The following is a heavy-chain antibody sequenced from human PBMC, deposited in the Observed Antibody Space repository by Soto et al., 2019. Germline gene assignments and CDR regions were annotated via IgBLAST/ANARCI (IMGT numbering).Heavy chain of an antibody. CDR3: ARLGIAVAGTKGAFDI. V-gene: IGHV4-39*01. CDR1: GGSISSSSYY. CDR2: IYYSGST. D-gene: IGHD6-19*01. Sequence: QLQLQESGPGLVKPSETLSLTCTVSGGSISSSSYYWGWIRQPPGKGLEWIGSIYYSGSTYYNPSLKSRVTISVDTSKNQFSLKLSSVTAADTAVYYCARLGIAVAGTKGAFDIWGQGTMVTVSS. J-gene: IGHJ3*02.